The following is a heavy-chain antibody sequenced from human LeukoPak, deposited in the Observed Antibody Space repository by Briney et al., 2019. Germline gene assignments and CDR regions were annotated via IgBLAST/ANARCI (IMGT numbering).Heavy chain of an antibody. D-gene: IGHD4-17*01. CDR2: ISGSGGST. CDR3: AKTVSKGLDY. CDR1: GFTFSSYA. V-gene: IGHV3-23*01. Sequence: PGGSLRLSCAASGFTFSSYAMSWVPQAQGKGLEWVSAISGSGGSTYYADSVKGRFTISRDTSKNTLYLQMNSLRAEDTAVYYCAKTVSKGLDYWGQGTLVTVSS. J-gene: IGHJ4*02.